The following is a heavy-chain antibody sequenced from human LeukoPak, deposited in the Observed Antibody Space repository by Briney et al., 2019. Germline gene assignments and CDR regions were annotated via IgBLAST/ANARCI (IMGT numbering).Heavy chain of an antibody. V-gene: IGHV3-33*01. CDR3: ARRAPYQLLSAGGRDYYYYMDV. D-gene: IGHD2-2*01. J-gene: IGHJ6*03. CDR1: GFTFSSYG. Sequence: GGSLRLSCAASGFTFSSYGMHWVRQASGKGLEWVAVIWYDGSNKYYADSVKGRFTISRDNSKNTLYLQMNSLRAEDTAVYYCARRAPYQLLSAGGRDYYYYMDVWGKGTTVTVSS. CDR2: IWYDGSNK.